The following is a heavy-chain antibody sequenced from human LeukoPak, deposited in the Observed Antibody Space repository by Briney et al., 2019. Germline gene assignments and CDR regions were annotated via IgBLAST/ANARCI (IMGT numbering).Heavy chain of an antibody. CDR1: GFTFSSYG. CDR3: AKDTSPGYDFWSGYYGSIDY. Sequence: GGSLRLSCAASGFTFSSYGMHWVRQAPGKGLEWVAFIRYDGSNKYYADSVKGRFTISRDNSKNTLYLQMNSLRAEDTAVYYCAKDTSPGYDFWSGYYGSIDYWVQGTLVTVSS. J-gene: IGHJ4*02. V-gene: IGHV3-30*02. CDR2: IRYDGSNK. D-gene: IGHD3-3*01.